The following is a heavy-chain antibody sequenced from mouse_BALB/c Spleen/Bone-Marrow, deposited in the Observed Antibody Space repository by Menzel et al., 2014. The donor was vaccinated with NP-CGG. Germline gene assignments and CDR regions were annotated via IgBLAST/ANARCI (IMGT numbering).Heavy chain of an antibody. CDR1: GYSFTGYD. CDR2: ISCYNGAS. CDR3: ARRRDGTNYFDY. Sequence: VVKTGASVKISCKASGYSFTGYDMHWIKQSHGKSLEWIGYISCYNGASGYNQKFKGKATFTVDTSSTIAYMQFNSLTSEDSAVYYCARRRDGTNYFDYWGQGTTLTVSS. D-gene: IGHD2-1*01. V-gene: IGHV1S34*01. J-gene: IGHJ2*01.